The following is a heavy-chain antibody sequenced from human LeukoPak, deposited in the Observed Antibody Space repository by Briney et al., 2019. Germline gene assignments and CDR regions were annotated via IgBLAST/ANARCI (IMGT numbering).Heavy chain of an antibody. CDR3: ARDLSYYYDSSAFDI. V-gene: IGHV1-2*06. Sequence: ASVKVSFKASGYTFTGYYMHWVRQAPGQGLEWMGRINPNSGGTNYAQKFQGRVTMTRDTSISTAYMELSRLRSDDTAVYYCARDLSYYYDSSAFDIWGQGTMVTVSS. D-gene: IGHD3-22*01. CDR1: GYTFTGYY. J-gene: IGHJ3*02. CDR2: INPNSGGT.